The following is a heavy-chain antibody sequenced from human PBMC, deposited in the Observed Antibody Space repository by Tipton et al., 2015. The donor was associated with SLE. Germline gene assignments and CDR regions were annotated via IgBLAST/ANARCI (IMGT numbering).Heavy chain of an antibody. J-gene: IGHJ4*02. V-gene: IGHV4-34*01. CDR3: AREATVTTHFDY. D-gene: IGHD4-17*01. CDR1: GGSFSGYY. CDR2: INHSGST. Sequence: TLSLTCAVYGGSFSGYYWSWIRQPPGKGLEWIGEINHSGSTNYNPSLKSRVTISVDTSKNQFSLKLSSVTAADTAVYYCAREATVTTHFDYWGQGTLVTVSP.